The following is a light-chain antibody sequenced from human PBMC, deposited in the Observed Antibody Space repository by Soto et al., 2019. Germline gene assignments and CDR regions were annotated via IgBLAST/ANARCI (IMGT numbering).Light chain of an antibody. CDR3: QQYGSSPPYT. Sequence: EIVVTQSPGTLSLSPGERATLSCRASQSVSSSYLAWYQQKPGQAPRLRIYGASSRATGIPDRFSGSGSGTDFTLTISRLEPEDLAVYYCQQYGSSPPYTFVQGTKLESK. V-gene: IGKV3-20*01. CDR2: GAS. CDR1: QSVSSSY. J-gene: IGKJ2*01.